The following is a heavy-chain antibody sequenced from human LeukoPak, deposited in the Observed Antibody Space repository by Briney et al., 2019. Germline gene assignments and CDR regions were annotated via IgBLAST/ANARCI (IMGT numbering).Heavy chain of an antibody. CDR3: ARADYYGSPGYFGMDV. Sequence: GGSLRLSCAASGFTFSNFEMNWVRQAPGKGPEWISYIGGSGVTKRYADSVKGRFTISRDNAKNSLDLQVNSLRVEDTGVYYCARADYYGSPGYFGMDVWGRGTTVTVSS. J-gene: IGHJ6*02. CDR2: IGGSGVTK. D-gene: IGHD3-10*01. V-gene: IGHV3-48*03. CDR1: GFTFSNFE.